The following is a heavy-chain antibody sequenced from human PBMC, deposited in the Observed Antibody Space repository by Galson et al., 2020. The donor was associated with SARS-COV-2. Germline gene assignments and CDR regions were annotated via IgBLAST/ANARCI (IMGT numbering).Heavy chain of an antibody. CDR2: ISAYNGNT. D-gene: IGHD4-17*01. Sequence: ASVKVSCKASGYTFTSYGISWVRQAPGQGLEWMGWISAYNGNTNYAQKLQGRVTMTTDTSTSTAYMELRSLRSDDTDVYYCARLRVDYGGNSVRSPDYYYYGMDVWGQGTTVTVSS. CDR3: ARLRVDYGGNSVRSPDYYYYGMDV. J-gene: IGHJ6*02. V-gene: IGHV1-18*01. CDR1: GYTFTSYG.